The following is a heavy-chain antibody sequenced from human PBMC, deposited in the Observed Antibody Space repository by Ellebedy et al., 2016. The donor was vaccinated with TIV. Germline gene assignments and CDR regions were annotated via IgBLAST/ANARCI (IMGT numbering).Heavy chain of an antibody. CDR3: ARGRGSGWYLYPVDY. D-gene: IGHD6-13*01. CDR2: ISDDGFST. V-gene: IGHV3-23*01. CDR1: GFSFSSFA. Sequence: GESLKISCTASGFSFSSFAMSWALQASGKGLEWVSHISDDGFSTYNVDSVKGRFTISRDNSKNTLYLQMNSLRVEDTAVYYCARGRGSGWYLYPVDYWGHGTQVTVSS. J-gene: IGHJ4*01.